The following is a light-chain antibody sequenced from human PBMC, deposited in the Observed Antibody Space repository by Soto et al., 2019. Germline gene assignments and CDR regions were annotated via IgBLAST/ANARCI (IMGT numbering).Light chain of an antibody. V-gene: IGKV3-11*01. J-gene: IGKJ4*01. CDR3: QQRGNWPT. CDR1: QSISNY. Sequence: EIVLTQSPATVSLSPGERATLSCRSSQSISNYLAWYQQKPGQAPRLLIYDASNRATGIPARFSGSGSGTDFTLTISSLEPEDFAVYYCQQRGNWPTFGGGTKVDIK. CDR2: DAS.